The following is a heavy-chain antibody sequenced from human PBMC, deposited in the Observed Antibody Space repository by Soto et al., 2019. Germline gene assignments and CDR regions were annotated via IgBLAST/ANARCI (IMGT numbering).Heavy chain of an antibody. CDR1: GFTFSSYA. V-gene: IGHV3-23*01. J-gene: IGHJ4*02. CDR3: AKDRDADDVGAPIDY. Sequence: GGSLRLSCAASGFTFSSYAMSWVRQAPGKGLEWVSAISGSGGSTYYADSVKGRFTISRDNSKNTLYLQMNSLRAEDTAVYYCAKDRDADDVGAPIDYWGQGTLVTVSS. CDR2: ISGSGGST. D-gene: IGHD3-10*01.